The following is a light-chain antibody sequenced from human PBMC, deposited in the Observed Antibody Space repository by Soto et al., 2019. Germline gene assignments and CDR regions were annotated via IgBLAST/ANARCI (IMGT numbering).Light chain of an antibody. CDR2: GAS. CDR3: QQYTNWPWT. J-gene: IGKJ1*01. Sequence: EIVMSLSPATLSVSPGERATLXXRASQSVSSNLAWYQQKPGQAPRIXIYGASTRATGIPARFSGSGSGTEFTLTISSLQSEDFAVYYCQQYTNWPWTFGQGTKVDIK. V-gene: IGKV3-15*01. CDR1: QSVSSN.